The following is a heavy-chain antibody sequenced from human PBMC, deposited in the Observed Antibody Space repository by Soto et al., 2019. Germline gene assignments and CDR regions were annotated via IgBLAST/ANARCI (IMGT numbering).Heavy chain of an antibody. CDR3: ARAYSSGWTHPTIVDY. Sequence: QVQLVQSGAEVKKPGASVKVSCKASGYTFTSYGISWVRQAPGQGLEWMGWISAYNGNTNYAQKLQGRVTMTTDTATSTAYMELRSLRSDDTAVYYCARAYSSGWTHPTIVDYWGQGTLVTVSS. V-gene: IGHV1-18*01. CDR1: GYTFTSYG. D-gene: IGHD6-19*01. J-gene: IGHJ4*02. CDR2: ISAYNGNT.